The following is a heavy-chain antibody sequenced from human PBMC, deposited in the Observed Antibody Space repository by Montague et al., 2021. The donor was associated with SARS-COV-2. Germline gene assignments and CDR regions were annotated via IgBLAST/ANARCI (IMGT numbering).Heavy chain of an antibody. CDR3: ARGSWHIVVVTAIRDGYYGMDV. V-gene: IGHV4-34*01. Sequence: SETLSLTCAVYGGSFSGYYWSWIHQPPGKGLEWIGEINHSGSTNXXPSLKSRVTISVDTSKNQFSLKLSSVTAADTAVYYCARGSWHIVVVTAIRDGYYGMDVWGQGTTVTVSS. D-gene: IGHD2-21*02. CDR2: INHSGST. J-gene: IGHJ6*02. CDR1: GGSFSGYY.